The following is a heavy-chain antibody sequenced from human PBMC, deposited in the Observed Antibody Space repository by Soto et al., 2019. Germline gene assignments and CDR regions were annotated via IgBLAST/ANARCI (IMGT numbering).Heavy chain of an antibody. J-gene: IGHJ4*02. V-gene: IGHV3-53*01. CDR3: ARASSYDYVWGSYSPRFGYYFDY. CDR1: GFTVSSNY. D-gene: IGHD3-16*01. Sequence: GGSLRLSCAASGFTVSSNYMSWVRQAPGKGLEWVSVIYSGGSTYYADSVKGRFTISRDNSKNTLYLQMNSLRAEDTAVYYCARASSYDYVWGSYSPRFGYYFDYWGQGTLVTVS. CDR2: IYSGGST.